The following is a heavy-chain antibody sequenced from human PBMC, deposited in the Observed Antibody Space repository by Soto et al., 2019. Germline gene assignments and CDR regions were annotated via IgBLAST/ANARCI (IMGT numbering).Heavy chain of an antibody. J-gene: IGHJ5*02. Sequence: QVQLQELGPGLVKPSQTLSLTCTVSGGSISGGDYYWSWIRQHPGKALEWIGYTFYTGGTFYNPSLKRRVAISVDTSKNQFSLKLSSVTAADTAVYYCAREESDFRGPTWFDPWGQGTLVTVSS. CDR1: GGSISGGDYY. CDR3: AREESDFRGPTWFDP. D-gene: IGHD3-3*01. V-gene: IGHV4-31*03. CDR2: TFYTGGT.